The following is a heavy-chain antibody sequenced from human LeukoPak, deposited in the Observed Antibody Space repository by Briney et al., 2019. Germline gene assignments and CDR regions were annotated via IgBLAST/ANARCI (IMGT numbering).Heavy chain of an antibody. V-gene: IGHV1-2*02. CDR3: ARDGYSYGFNY. J-gene: IGHJ4*02. CDR2: INPNSGVT. D-gene: IGHD5-18*01. Sequence: ASVKGSCKASGYTFTGYYMHWVRQAPGQGLEWMGWINPNSGVTNYAQKFQGRVTMTRDTSISTAYMELSRLRSDDTAVYYCARDGYSYGFNYWGQGTLVTVSS. CDR1: GYTFTGYY.